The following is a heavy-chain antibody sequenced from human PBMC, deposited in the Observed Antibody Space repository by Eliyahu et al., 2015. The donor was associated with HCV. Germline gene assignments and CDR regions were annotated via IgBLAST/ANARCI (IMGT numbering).Heavy chain of an antibody. CDR3: ARGHYGAGGSSDYYYYGMDV. CDR1: TFSSYA. J-gene: IGHJ6*02. V-gene: IGHV1-69*06. CDR2: IIPILGTA. Sequence: TFSSYAISWVRQAPGQGLEWMGGIIPILGTANHAQKFQGRVTISADKSTSTGYMELSSLRSEDTAVYYCARGHYGAGGSSDYYYYGMDVWGQGTTVTVSS. D-gene: IGHD3-10*01.